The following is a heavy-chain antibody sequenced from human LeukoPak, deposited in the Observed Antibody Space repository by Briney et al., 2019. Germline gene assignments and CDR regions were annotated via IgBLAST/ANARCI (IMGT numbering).Heavy chain of an antibody. J-gene: IGHJ4*02. Sequence: ASVKVSCKASGYTFTAYYMHWVRQAPGQGLEWMGWINLNSGGTNSAQKFQGRVTMTRDTSISAAYMELSRLGSDDTAVYYCARGSTLIRGFDYWGQGTLVTVSS. CDR2: INLNSGGT. D-gene: IGHD3-10*01. V-gene: IGHV1-2*02. CDR3: ARGSTLIRGFDY. CDR1: GYTFTAYY.